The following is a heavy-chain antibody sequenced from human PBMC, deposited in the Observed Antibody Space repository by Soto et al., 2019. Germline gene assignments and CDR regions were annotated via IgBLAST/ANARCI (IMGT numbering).Heavy chain of an antibody. CDR3: ARAAVLTFTRFYDVDV. CDR1: GGTFNSYS. D-gene: IGHD6-13*01. J-gene: IGHJ6*02. CDR2: IIPMFGTT. Sequence: QVQLVQSGAEVKTPGSSVKVSCEASGGTFNSYSINWVRQAPGQGLEWMGRIIPMFGTTDYAQRFQGRVSFTADASTNTASMEVTTLTSEDTAVYYCARAAVLTFTRFYDVDVWGQGTTVTVSS. V-gene: IGHV1-69*18.